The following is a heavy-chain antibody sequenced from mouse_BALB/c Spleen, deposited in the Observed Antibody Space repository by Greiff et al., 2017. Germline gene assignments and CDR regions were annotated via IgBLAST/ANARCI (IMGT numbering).Heavy chain of an antibody. CDR3: ASVDSAFDY. J-gene: IGHJ2*01. Sequence: EVKLMESGGGLVKPGGSLKLSCAASGFAFSSYDMSWVRQTPEKRLEWVAYISSGGGSTYYPDTVKGRFTISRDNAKNTLYLQMSSLKSEDTAMYYCASVDSAFDYWGQGTTLTVSA. D-gene: IGHD2-4*01. CDR2: ISSGGGST. CDR1: GFAFSSYD. V-gene: IGHV5-12-1*01.